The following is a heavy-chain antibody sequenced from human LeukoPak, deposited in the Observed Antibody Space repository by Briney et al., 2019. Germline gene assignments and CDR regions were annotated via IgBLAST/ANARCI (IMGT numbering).Heavy chain of an antibody. CDR3: ARSLMDEAAA. V-gene: IGHV4-4*07. J-gene: IGHJ4*02. CDR1: GDSISSDY. D-gene: IGHD6-13*01. Sequence: SETLSLTCTVSGDSISSDYWNWIRQPAGNGLEWIGRIYSSGSTNYNPSLRSRITMSVDTSKNQFSLKLSSATAADTAVYYCARSLMDEAAAWGQGILVTVSS. CDR2: IYSSGST.